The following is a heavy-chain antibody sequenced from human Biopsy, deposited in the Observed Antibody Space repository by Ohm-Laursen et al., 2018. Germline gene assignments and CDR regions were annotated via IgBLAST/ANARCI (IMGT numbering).Heavy chain of an antibody. Sequence: ASVKASCKVSGYKFTSYGMSWVRQAPGQGFEWMGRISGYNGNTNYAQKFQGRITMTIDAATSTGYMDLRSLKSDDMAVYYCARIAAAGWDDYWGQGTLVTVSS. D-gene: IGHD6-25*01. CDR2: ISGYNGNT. V-gene: IGHV1-18*03. J-gene: IGHJ4*02. CDR3: ARIAAAGWDDY. CDR1: GYKFTSYG.